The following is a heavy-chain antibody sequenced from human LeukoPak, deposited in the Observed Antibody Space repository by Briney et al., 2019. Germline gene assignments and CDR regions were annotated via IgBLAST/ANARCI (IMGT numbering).Heavy chain of an antibody. CDR2: INTDGSIT. Sequence: GGSLRLSCAVSGFTFSGFWMSWSRQAPGKGLVWVSRINTDGSITNYADSVKGRFSISRDNAKNTLYLQMSSLRAEDTAVYYCARDRGPRTGFMVREAYDYWGQGTLVTVSS. D-gene: IGHD3-10*01. CDR3: ARDRGPRTGFMVREAYDY. J-gene: IGHJ4*02. CDR1: GFTFSGFW. V-gene: IGHV3-74*01.